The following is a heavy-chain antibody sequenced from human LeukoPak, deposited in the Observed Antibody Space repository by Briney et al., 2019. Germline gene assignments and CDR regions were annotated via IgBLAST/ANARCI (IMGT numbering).Heavy chain of an antibody. V-gene: IGHV3-30*18. CDR2: ISYDGSNK. D-gene: IGHD4-17*01. CDR1: GFTFSSYG. CDR3: AKPQTRPTDYFDY. J-gene: IGHJ4*02. Sequence: GGSLRLSCAASGFTFSSYGMHGVRQAPGKGLEWVAVISYDGSNKYYADSVKGRFTISRDNSKNTLYLQMNSLRAEDTAVYYCAKPQTRPTDYFDYWGQEALVTVSS.